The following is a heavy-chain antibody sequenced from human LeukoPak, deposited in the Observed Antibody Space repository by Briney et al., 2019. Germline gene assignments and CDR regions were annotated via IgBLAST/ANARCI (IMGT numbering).Heavy chain of an antibody. CDR1: AGSITNSYW. Sequence: SETLSLTCAVSAGSITNSYWRTWVRQSPGKGLEWVEEIYYSGSTNYNPSLKSRVTMSVDKSKNQFSLKLSSVTAADTAFYFCARAGGRDFHFDSWGQGTLVTVSS. CDR3: ARAGGRDFHFDS. CDR2: IYYSGST. D-gene: IGHD5-12*01. J-gene: IGHJ4*02. V-gene: IGHV4-4*02.